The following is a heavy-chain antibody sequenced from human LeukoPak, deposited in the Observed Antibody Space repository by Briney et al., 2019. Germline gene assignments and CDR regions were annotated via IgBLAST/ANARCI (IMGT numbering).Heavy chain of an antibody. D-gene: IGHD4-17*01. J-gene: IGHJ4*02. CDR3: ARAGTGDYHFDY. Sequence: LRLSCTASGFTFSNFWMGWVRQAPGKGLEWIGYIYYSGSTYYNPSLKSRVTISVDTSKNQFSLKLSSVTAADTAVYYCARAGTGDYHFDYWGQGTLVTVSS. CDR2: IYYSGST. CDR1: GFTFSNFWM. V-gene: IGHV4-31*03.